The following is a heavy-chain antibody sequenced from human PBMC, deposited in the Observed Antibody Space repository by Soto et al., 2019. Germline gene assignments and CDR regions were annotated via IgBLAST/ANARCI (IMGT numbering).Heavy chain of an antibody. CDR3: ARGLALSGSYLRAFDS. Sequence: PSQTLSLTCAISGDSVSSNSAAWNWIRPSPSRGLEWLGRTYYRSKWYNDYAVSVKSRITINPDTSKNQFSLQLNSVTPEDTAVYYCARGLALSGSYLRAFDSWGQGTLVTVSS. V-gene: IGHV6-1*01. J-gene: IGHJ4*02. D-gene: IGHD1-26*01. CDR2: TYYRSKWYN. CDR1: GDSVSSNSAA.